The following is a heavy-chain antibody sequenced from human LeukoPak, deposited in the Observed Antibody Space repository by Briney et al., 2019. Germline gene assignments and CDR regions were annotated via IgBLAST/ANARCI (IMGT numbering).Heavy chain of an antibody. CDR1: GFPFSTYG. CDR3: AKDGTHSSNWYPDY. D-gene: IGHD6-13*01. V-gene: IGHV3-30*18. Sequence: GGSLRLSCAASGFPFSTYGMHWVRQAPGKGLEWVAVISFDGRNQYYSDSVKGRFTISRDNSYNTLYPQMNSLRPEDTAMYHCAKDGTHSSNWYPDYWGQGTLVTVSS. J-gene: IGHJ4*02. CDR2: ISFDGRNQ.